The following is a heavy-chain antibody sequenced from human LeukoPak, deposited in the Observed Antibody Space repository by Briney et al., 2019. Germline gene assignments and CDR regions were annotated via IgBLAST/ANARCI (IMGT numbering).Heavy chain of an antibody. CDR2: ISANNGNT. J-gene: IGHJ5*02. CDR1: GYTFTSYG. D-gene: IGHD3-10*01. V-gene: IGHV1-18*04. Sequence: ASVEVSCKASGYTFTSYGIGWVRQAPGQGLEWMGWISANNGNTNYAQKFQGRVTMTTDTSTSTVYMELRSLTPDDTAVYYCARVVVRGVNWFDPWGQGTLVTVSS. CDR3: ARVVVRGVNWFDP.